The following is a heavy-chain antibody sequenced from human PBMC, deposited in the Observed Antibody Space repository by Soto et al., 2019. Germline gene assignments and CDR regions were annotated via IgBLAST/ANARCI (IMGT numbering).Heavy chain of an antibody. D-gene: IGHD3-10*01. V-gene: IGHV1-18*01. Sequence: ASVKFSCKASGYTFTSYGISWVRQAPGQGLEWMGWISAYNGNTNYAQKLQGRVTITADESASTAYMELSSLRSEDTAVYYCGTYYYGSGALDYWGQGTLVTVSS. J-gene: IGHJ4*02. CDR1: GYTFTSYG. CDR3: GTYYYGSGALDY. CDR2: ISAYNGNT.